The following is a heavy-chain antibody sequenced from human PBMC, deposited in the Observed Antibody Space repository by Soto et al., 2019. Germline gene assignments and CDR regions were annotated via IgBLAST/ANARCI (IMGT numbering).Heavy chain of an antibody. CDR3: ARAPSVTGWDHFDY. J-gene: IGHJ4*02. V-gene: IGHV3-9*01. CDR2: IHGDSGHR. Sequence: EVQLVESGGGLVQPGRSLRLSCAGSGFTFDNYAMHWVRQVAGKGLEWVSGIHGDSGHRVYGDSVKGRFTISRDNTKNSLYLQMNSLRPEDTAFYYCARAPSVTGWDHFDYWGQGALVTVSS. CDR1: GFTFDNYA. D-gene: IGHD1-26*01.